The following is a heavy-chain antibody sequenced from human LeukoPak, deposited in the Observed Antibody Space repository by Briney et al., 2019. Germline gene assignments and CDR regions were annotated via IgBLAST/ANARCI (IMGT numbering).Heavy chain of an antibody. CDR2: ISGSDGST. D-gene: IGHD3-16*01. CDR1: GFTFSDCY. J-gene: IGHJ4*02. CDR3: AKDGGQGADY. V-gene: IGHV3-23*01. Sequence: PGGSLRLSCAASGFTFSDCYMSWIRQAPGKGLEWVSGISGSDGSTYYADSVKGRFTISRDNSKNTLYLQMNSLRAEDMAVYYCAKDGGQGADYWGQGTLVSVSS.